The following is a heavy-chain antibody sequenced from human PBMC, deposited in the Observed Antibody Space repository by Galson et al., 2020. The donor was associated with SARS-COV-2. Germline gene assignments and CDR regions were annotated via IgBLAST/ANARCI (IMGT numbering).Heavy chain of an antibody. J-gene: IGHJ4*02. D-gene: IGHD2-2*01. V-gene: IGHV3-48*01. CDR1: GFTFSNYS. Sequence: GESLKLSCAVSGFTFSNYSMNWVRQAPGKGLEWVSYNSSTSNTIYYADSVKGRFTISRDNAKNSLYLQMNSLRAEDTAVYYCASYCSSSSCYKGANDYWGQGTLVTVSS. CDR2: NSSTSNTI. CDR3: ASYCSSSSCYKGANDY.